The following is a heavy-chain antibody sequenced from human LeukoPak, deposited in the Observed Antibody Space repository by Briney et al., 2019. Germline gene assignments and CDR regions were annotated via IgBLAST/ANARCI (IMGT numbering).Heavy chain of an antibody. CDR1: GFTFSSYA. CDR2: ISYDGSNK. D-gene: IGHD3-10*01. Sequence: GGSLRLSCAASGFTFSSYAMHWVRQAPGKGLEWVAVISYDGSNKYYADSVKGRFTISRDNSKNTLYLQMNSLRAEDTAVYYCARDGGYGSGSSFFDYWGQGTLVTVSS. J-gene: IGHJ4*02. V-gene: IGHV3-30-3*01. CDR3: ARDGGYGSGSSFFDY.